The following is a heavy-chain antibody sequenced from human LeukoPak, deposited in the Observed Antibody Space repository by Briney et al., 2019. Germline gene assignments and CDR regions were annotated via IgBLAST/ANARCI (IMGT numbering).Heavy chain of an antibody. D-gene: IGHD2-2*01. V-gene: IGHV3-20*04. CDR2: INWNGGST. J-gene: IGHJ4*02. Sequence: GSLRLSCAASGFTFDDYGMSWVRQAPGKGLEWVSGINWNGGSTGYADSVKGRFTISRDNAKNSLYLQMNSLRAEDTALYYCARGGGPRGVVPAAPIDYWGQGTLVTVSS. CDR1: GFTFDDYG. CDR3: ARGGGPRGVVPAAPIDY.